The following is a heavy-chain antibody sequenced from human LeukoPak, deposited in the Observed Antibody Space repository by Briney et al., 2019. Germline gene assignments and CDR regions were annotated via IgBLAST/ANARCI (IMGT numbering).Heavy chain of an antibody. CDR2: ISGSGGST. CDR3: AIAAAATFGAFDI. J-gene: IGHJ3*02. D-gene: IGHD6-13*01. CDR1: GFTFSSYA. Sequence: PGGSLRLSCAASGFTFSSYAMSWARQAPGKGLEWVSAISGSGGSTYYADSVKGRFTISRDNSKNTLYLQMNSLRAEDTAVYYCAIAAAATFGAFDIWGQGTMVTVSS. V-gene: IGHV3-23*01.